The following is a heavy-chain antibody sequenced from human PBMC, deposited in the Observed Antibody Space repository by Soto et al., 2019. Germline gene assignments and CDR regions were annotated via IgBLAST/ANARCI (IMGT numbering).Heavy chain of an antibody. CDR2: ISYDGSNK. J-gene: IGHJ4*02. CDR3: ATEGGHCSSTSCLDFDY. D-gene: IGHD2-2*01. V-gene: IGHV3-30-3*01. Sequence: GGSLRLSCAASGFTFSSYAMHWVRQAPGKGLEWVAVISYDGSNKYYADSVKGRFTISRDNSKNTLYLQMHGLRVDDTAVYYCATEGGHCSSTSCLDFDYRGQGTLVTVSS. CDR1: GFTFSSYA.